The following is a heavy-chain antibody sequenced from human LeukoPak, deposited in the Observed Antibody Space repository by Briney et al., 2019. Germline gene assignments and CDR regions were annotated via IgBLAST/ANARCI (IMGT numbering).Heavy chain of an antibody. CDR3: AKLFSAVTTYFQH. D-gene: IGHD4-17*01. V-gene: IGHV3-30*18. Sequence: TGGSLRLSCAASGFTFSSYGMHWVRQAPGKGLEWVAVISYDGSNKYYADSVKGRFTISRDNSKNTLYLQMNSLRAEDTAVYYCAKLFSAVTTYFQHWGQGTLVTVSS. J-gene: IGHJ1*01. CDR2: ISYDGSNK. CDR1: GFTFSSYG.